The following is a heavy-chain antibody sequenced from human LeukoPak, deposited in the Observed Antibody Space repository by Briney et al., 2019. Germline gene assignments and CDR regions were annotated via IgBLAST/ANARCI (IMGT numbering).Heavy chain of an antibody. V-gene: IGHV3-21*01. J-gene: IGHJ4*02. CDR1: GFTFSSYS. CDR2: ISSSSSYI. CDR3: ARASIAARPRYFDY. D-gene: IGHD6-6*01. Sequence: NPGGSLRLSCAASGFTFSSYSMNWVRQAPGKGLEWVSSISSSSSYIYYADSVKGRFTISRDNAKNSLYLQMNSLRAEDTAVYYCARASIAARPRYFDYWGQGTLVTVSS.